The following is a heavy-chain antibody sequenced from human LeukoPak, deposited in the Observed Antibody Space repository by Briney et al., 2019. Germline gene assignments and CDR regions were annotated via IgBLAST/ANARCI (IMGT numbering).Heavy chain of an antibody. J-gene: IGHJ3*02. V-gene: IGHV1-18*01. CDR3: ARDRDGWASNDAFDI. CDR1: GYTFTSYG. CDR2: ISAYNGNT. D-gene: IGHD5-24*01. Sequence: EPSVTVSCKASGYTFTSYGISWVRQAPGQGLEWMGWISAYNGNTNYAQKFQGRVTMTRDTSISTAYMELSRLRSDDTAVYYCARDRDGWASNDAFDIWGQGTMVTVSS.